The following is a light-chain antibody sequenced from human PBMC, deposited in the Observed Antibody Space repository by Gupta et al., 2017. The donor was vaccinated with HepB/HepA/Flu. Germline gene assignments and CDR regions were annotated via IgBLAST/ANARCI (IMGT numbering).Light chain of an antibody. V-gene: IGKV1-27*01. CDR3: QKYGSAPLT. J-gene: IGKJ4*01. Sequence: DIQMTQSPSSLSASVGDRVTITCRASPGFSNYLAWYQQKPGKVPKLLIYDVSALQSGVPSRFSGSGSVTDFTLTITSLQPEDVATYYCQKYGSAPLTCGGGTKVEIK. CDR1: PGFSNY. CDR2: DVS.